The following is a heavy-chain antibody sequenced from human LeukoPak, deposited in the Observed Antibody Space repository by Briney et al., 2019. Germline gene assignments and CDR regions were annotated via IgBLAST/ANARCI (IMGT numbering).Heavy chain of an antibody. D-gene: IGHD3-22*01. J-gene: IGHJ4*02. CDR3: ARDRPNYYGSDGHYYRRDGDY. CDR2: ITSRGGST. V-gene: IGHV3-23*01. CDR1: GFTLSIYA. Sequence: GGSLRLSCAASGFTLSIYAMSWVRQAPGKGLQWVSSITSRGGSTWYVDSVKGRFTITRDNSENTLYLQMHSLRAEDTAVYYCARDRPNYYGSDGHYYRRDGDYWGRGTLVSVSS.